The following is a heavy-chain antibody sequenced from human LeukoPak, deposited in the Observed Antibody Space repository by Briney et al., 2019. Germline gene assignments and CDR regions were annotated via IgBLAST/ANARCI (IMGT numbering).Heavy chain of an antibody. CDR2: IKQDGSEK. CDR1: GFTFSSYW. D-gene: IGHD5-18*01. CDR3: AREVDTAMVDY. Sequence: GGSLRLSCAASGFTFSSYWMSWVRQAPGKGLEWVANIKQDGSEKYYVDSVKGRFTISRDNAKSSLYLQMNSLRAEDTAVYYCAREVDTAMVDYWGQGTLVTVSS. J-gene: IGHJ4*02. V-gene: IGHV3-7*01.